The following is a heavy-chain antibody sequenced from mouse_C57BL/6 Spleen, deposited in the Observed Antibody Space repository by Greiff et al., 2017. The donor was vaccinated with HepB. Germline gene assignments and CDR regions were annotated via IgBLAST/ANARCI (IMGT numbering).Heavy chain of an antibody. CDR2: IDPSDSYT. CDR3: ARVVRYAMDY. D-gene: IGHD1-1*02. Sequence: QVHVKQPGAELVMPGASVKLSCKASGYTFTSYWMHWVKQRPGQGLEWIGEIDPSDSYTNYNQKFKGKSTFTVDKSSSTAYMQLTSLTSEDSAVYYCARVVRYAMDYWGQGTSVTVSS. J-gene: IGHJ4*01. CDR1: GYTFTSYW. V-gene: IGHV1-69*01.